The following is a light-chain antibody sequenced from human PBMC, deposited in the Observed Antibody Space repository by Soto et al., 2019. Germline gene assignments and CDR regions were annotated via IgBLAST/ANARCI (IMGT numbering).Light chain of an antibody. J-gene: IGKJ2*01. Sequence: DIQMTQSPSILSASVGDRVTITCRASQTISNWLAWYQQKPGKAPKLLIYKASTLQSGVPSRFSGSGSGTEFILTIPSLQPDDFATYYCQQYNSYSFGQGTKLEIK. CDR2: KAS. CDR3: QQYNSYS. CDR1: QTISNW. V-gene: IGKV1-5*03.